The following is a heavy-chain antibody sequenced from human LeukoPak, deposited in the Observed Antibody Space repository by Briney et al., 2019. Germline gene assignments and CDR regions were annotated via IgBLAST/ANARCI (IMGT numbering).Heavy chain of an antibody. Sequence: GGSLRLSCAASGFTVSSYAMSWVRQAPGKGLEWVSAISGSGGSTYYADSVKGRFTISRDNSKNTLYLQMGSLRAEDTAVYYCARDSPRSGSYYFDYWGQGTLVIVSS. CDR3: ARDSPRSGSYYFDY. J-gene: IGHJ4*02. CDR2: ISGSGGST. V-gene: IGHV3-23*01. D-gene: IGHD3-10*01. CDR1: GFTVSSYA.